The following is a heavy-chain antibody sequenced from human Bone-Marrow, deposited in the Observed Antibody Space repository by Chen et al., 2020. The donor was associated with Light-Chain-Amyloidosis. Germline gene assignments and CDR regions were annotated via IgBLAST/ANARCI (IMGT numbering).Heavy chain of an antibody. CDR3: ARVMVMTAMHWDAFDT. CDR2: LYSAGKT. CDR1: GFSASREY. V-gene: IGHV3-53*02. Sequence: EMELVETGGGFVQPGGSLRLSCVVSGFSASREYMTWVRQAPGKGLEWVSVLYSAGKTYYTDSVRGRFTISRDDSKNTLYLQMNSLRAEDTAMYYCARVMVMTAMHWDAFDTWGQGTMVTVSS. D-gene: IGHD2-21*02. J-gene: IGHJ3*02.